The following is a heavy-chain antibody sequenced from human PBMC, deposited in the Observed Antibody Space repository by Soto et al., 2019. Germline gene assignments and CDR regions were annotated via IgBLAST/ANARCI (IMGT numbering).Heavy chain of an antibody. Sequence: EVQLVESGGGLVQPGGSLRLSFAVSGFPFGSLALNWVRQAPGKGLEWVAYIHGIRIIIYYADSVKGGFTISRDNAKNSLYLQMDSLRDEDTAVYYCARDARNADYDYWGQGTLVTVSS. CDR3: ARDARNADYDY. V-gene: IGHV3-48*02. CDR1: GFPFGSLA. CDR2: IHGIRIII. D-gene: IGHD3-16*01. J-gene: IGHJ4*02.